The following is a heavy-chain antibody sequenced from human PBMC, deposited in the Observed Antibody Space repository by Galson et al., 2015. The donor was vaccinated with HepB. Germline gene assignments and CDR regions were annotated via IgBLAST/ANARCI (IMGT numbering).Heavy chain of an antibody. CDR2: IIPIFGTA. Sequence: SVKVSCKASGYTFTSYAMNWVRQAPGQGLEWMGGIIPIFGTANYAQKFQGRVTITADESTSTAYMELSSLRSEDTAVYYCARDRGLLWFREPKTATRGSPLGYWGQGTLVTVSS. CDR1: GYTFTSYA. D-gene: IGHD3-10*01. J-gene: IGHJ4*02. CDR3: ARDRGLLWFREPKTATRGSPLGY. V-gene: IGHV1-69*13.